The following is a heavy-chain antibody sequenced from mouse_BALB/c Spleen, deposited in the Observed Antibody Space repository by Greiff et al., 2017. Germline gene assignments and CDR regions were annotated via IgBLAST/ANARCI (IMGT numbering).Heavy chain of an antibody. Sequence: EVKLQESGGGLVKPGGSLKLSCAASGFTFSSYTMSWVRQTPEKRLEWVATISSGGSYTYYPDSVKGRFTISRDNAKNTLYLQMSSLKSEDTAMYYCTREGDGYLYFDYWGQGTTLTVSS. V-gene: IGHV5-6-4*01. CDR3: TREGDGYLYFDY. CDR1: GFTFSSYT. J-gene: IGHJ2*01. D-gene: IGHD2-3*01. CDR2: ISSGGSYT.